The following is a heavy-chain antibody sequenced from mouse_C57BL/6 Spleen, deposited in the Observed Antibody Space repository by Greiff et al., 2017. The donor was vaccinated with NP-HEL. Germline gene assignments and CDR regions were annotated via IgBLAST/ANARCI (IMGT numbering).Heavy chain of an antibody. CDR1: GYTFTDYY. D-gene: IGHD4-1*01. CDR2: IYPGSGNT. V-gene: IGHV1-76*01. J-gene: IGHJ4*01. CDR3: ARDANWASMDY. Sequence: VQLQQSGAELVRPGASVKLSCKASGYTFTDYYINWVKQRPGQGLEWIARIYPGSGNTYYNEKFKGKATLTAEKSSSTAYMQLSSLTSEDSAVYFCARDANWASMDYWGQGTSVTVSS.